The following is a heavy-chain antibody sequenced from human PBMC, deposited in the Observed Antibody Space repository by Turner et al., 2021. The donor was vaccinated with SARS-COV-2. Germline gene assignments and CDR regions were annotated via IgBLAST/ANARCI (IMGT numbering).Heavy chain of an antibody. J-gene: IGHJ6*02. CDR1: GFTFSSDG. CDR3: ARGSAGGDV. CDR2: IWYDGSNK. Sequence: QVQLVESGGGVVQPGRSLRLSCAASGFTFSSDGMDWVRQAPGKGLEWVAFIWYDGSNKYYADSVKGRFTISRDNSKNTLYLKMNSLRAEDTAVYFCARGSAGGDVWGQGTTVTVSS. D-gene: IGHD6-13*01. V-gene: IGHV3-33*01.